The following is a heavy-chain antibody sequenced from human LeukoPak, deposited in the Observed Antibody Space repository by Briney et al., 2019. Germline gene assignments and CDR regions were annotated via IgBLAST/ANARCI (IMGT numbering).Heavy chain of an antibody. D-gene: IGHD3-10*01. CDR2: FDPGAGEI. CDR1: GDTLIELT. CDR3: AAGGIYSLLDY. V-gene: IGHV1-24*01. Sequence: ASVTVSFKVSGDTLIELTMHWVRQAPGKGLEWMGGFDPGAGEILYAQQFQGRVTMTEDTSTDTAYMELTSLRSEDSGVYFCAAGGIYSLLDYWGQGTLVTVSS. J-gene: IGHJ4*02.